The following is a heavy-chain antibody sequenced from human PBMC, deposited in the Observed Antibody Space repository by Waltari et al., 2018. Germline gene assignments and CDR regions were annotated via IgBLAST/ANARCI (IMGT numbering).Heavy chain of an antibody. V-gene: IGHV4-38-2*01. J-gene: IGHJ4*02. CDR3: ARHGGEYSGSRGIDY. CDR2: IYHSGST. CDR1: GYSISSGYY. D-gene: IGHD6-6*01. Sequence: QVQLQESGPGLVKPSETLSLTCAVSGYSISSGYYWGWIRQPPGKGLEWIGSIYHSGSTYNNPSLKSRVTISVDTSKNQFSLKLSSVTAADTAVYYCARHGGEYSGSRGIDYWGQGTLVTVSS.